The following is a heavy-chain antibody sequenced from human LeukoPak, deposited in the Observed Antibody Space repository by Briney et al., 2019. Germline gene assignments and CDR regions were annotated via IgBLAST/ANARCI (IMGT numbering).Heavy chain of an antibody. V-gene: IGHV3-20*04. Sequence: GGSLRLSCAASGFKFDDYGMSWVRQAPGKGLEWVSGINWNGGSTGYADSVKGRFTISRDNARNSLYLQMNSLRAEDTAVYYCARVLWFGGIYYFDYWGQGTLVTVSS. D-gene: IGHD3-10*01. CDR2: INWNGGST. CDR1: GFKFDDYG. J-gene: IGHJ4*02. CDR3: ARVLWFGGIYYFDY.